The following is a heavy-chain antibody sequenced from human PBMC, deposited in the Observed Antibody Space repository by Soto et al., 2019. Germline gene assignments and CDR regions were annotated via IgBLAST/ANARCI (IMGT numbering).Heavy chain of an antibody. D-gene: IGHD6-19*01. V-gene: IGHV3-23*01. CDR2: ISGSGGST. CDR3: ANDKLAVAGSSWFDP. J-gene: IGHJ5*02. Sequence: GSLRLSCAASGFTFSSYAMSWVRQAPGKGLEWVSAISGSGGSTYYADSVKGRFTISRDNSKNTLYLQMNSLRAEDTAVYYCANDKLAVAGSSWFDPWGQGTLVTVSS. CDR1: GFTFSSYA.